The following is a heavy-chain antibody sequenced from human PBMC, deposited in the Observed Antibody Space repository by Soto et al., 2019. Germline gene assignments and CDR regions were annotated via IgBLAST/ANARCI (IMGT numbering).Heavy chain of an antibody. CDR1: GYTFTVYY. D-gene: IGHD2-21*02. J-gene: IGHJ6*02. CDR2: INPNSGGT. CDR3: ARDLWEGGNFHGHYFFYVMDV. V-gene: IGHV1-2*04. Sequence: SLKVSCKASGYTFTVYYMHWVRQAPGQGLEWMGCINPNSGGTNYAQKFQGWVTMTRDTSISTAYMELSRLRSDDTAVYYCARDLWEGGNFHGHYFFYVMDVWGRGTTVTVSS.